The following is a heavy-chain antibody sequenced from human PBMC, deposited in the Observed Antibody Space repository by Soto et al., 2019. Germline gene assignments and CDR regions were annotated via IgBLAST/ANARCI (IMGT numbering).Heavy chain of an antibody. J-gene: IGHJ4*02. CDR2: INPSGGST. CDR3: ARTPGYTDRNYFDY. CDR1: GYTVTSYY. Sequence: QLQLVQSGAEVKKPGASVKVSCKASGYTVTSYYMHWVRQAPGQGLEWMGIINPSGGSTTYAQKFQGRLTMTRDTSTSAVYRELSSLRSEDTAMYYCARTPGYTDRNYFDYWGQGTLVTASS. V-gene: IGHV1-46*01. D-gene: IGHD2-2*02.